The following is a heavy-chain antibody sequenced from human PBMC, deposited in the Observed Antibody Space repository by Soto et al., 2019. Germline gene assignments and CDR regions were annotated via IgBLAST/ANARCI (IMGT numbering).Heavy chain of an antibody. Sequence: SVKVSCKASGGTFSSYAISWVRQAPGQGLEWMGGIIPIFGTANYAQKFQGRVTITADESTSTAYMELSSLRSEDTAVYYCASRSVRGVVSPYYYGMDVWGQGTTVTVSS. CDR3: ASRSVRGVVSPYYYGMDV. CDR2: IIPIFGTA. V-gene: IGHV1-69*13. J-gene: IGHJ6*02. D-gene: IGHD3-10*01. CDR1: GGTFSSYA.